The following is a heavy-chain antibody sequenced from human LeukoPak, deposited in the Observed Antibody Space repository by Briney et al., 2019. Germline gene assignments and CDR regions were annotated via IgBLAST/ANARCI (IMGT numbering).Heavy chain of an antibody. Sequence: PGGSLRLSCAASGFTFSSYAMHWVRQAPGKGLEWVAVISYDGSNKYYADSVKGRFTISRDNAKNSLYLQMNSLRAEDTAVYYCARDNPAWDYYYGMDVWGQGTTVTVSS. CDR3: ARDNPAWDYYYGMDV. CDR1: GFTFSSYA. V-gene: IGHV3-30-3*01. CDR2: ISYDGSNK. D-gene: IGHD1-14*01. J-gene: IGHJ6*02.